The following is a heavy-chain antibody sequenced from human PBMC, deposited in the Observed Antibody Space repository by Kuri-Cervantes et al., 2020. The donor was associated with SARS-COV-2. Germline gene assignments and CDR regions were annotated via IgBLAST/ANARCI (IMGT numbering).Heavy chain of an antibody. Sequence: ASVKVSCKASGYTFTNYYVHWVRQAPGQGLEWMGIINPSGGSTSYAQKFQGRVTMTRDTSTSTVYMELSSLRSEDTAVYYCARVKYYDFWSGYSDEGAFDYWGQGTLVTVSS. CDR2: INPSGGST. CDR3: ARVKYYDFWSGYSDEGAFDY. D-gene: IGHD3-3*01. V-gene: IGHV1-46*01. CDR1: GYTFTNYY. J-gene: IGHJ4*02.